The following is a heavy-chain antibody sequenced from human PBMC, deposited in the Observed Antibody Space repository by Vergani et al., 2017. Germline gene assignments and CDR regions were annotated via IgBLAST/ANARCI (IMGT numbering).Heavy chain of an antibody. V-gene: IGHV4-39*01. Sequence: QLQLQESGPGLVKPSETLSLTCTVSGGSISSSSYYWGWIRQPPGKGLEWIGSIYYSGSTYYNPSLKSRVTISVDTSKNQFSLKLSSVTAADTAVYYCATAAAGATVTPPGAFDIWGQGTMVTVSS. CDR1: GGSISSSSYY. D-gene: IGHD4-17*01. J-gene: IGHJ3*02. CDR3: ATAAAGATVTPPGAFDI. CDR2: IYYSGST.